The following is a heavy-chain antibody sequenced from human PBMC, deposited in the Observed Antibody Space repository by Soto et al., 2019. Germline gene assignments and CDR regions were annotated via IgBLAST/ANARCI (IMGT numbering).Heavy chain of an antibody. CDR2: ISYDGSNK. CDR1: VLAFSSYG. V-gene: IGHV3-30*18. J-gene: IGHJ4*02. Sequence: GGSLRLSCTASVLAFSSYGMHWVRQAPGRGLEWVAVISYDGSNKYYADSVKGRFTISRDNSKNTLYLQMNSLRAEDTAVYYCAKDRPPLDYWGQGTLVTVSS. CDR3: AKDRPPLDY.